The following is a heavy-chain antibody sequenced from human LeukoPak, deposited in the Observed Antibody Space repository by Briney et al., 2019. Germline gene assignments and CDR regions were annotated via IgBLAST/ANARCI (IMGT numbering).Heavy chain of an antibody. CDR3: AKGPDILTRVDYHSFGMDV. CDR1: GFTFSSYA. V-gene: IGHV3-23*01. Sequence: GGSLRLSCAASGFTFSSYAMNWVRQAPGKGLEWVSTISGSGGSTHYADSVKGRFTISRDNSRNTLYLQMNSLRAEDTAVYYCAKGPDILTRVDYHSFGMDVWGQGTTVTVSS. J-gene: IGHJ6*02. D-gene: IGHD3-9*01. CDR2: ISGSGGST.